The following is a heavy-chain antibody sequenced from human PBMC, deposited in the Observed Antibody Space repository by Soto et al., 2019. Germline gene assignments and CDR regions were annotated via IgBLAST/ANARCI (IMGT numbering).Heavy chain of an antibody. Sequence: QVQLVESGGGVVQPGRSLRLSCAASGFTFSSYGMHWVRQAPGKGLEWVAVISYDGSNKYYADSVKGRFTISRDNSKNTLYLQMNSLRAEDRAVYYCSGDSSGWHLDYWGQGTLVTVSS. D-gene: IGHD6-19*01. CDR1: GFTFSSYG. J-gene: IGHJ4*02. CDR3: SGDSSGWHLDY. CDR2: ISYDGSNK. V-gene: IGHV3-30*03.